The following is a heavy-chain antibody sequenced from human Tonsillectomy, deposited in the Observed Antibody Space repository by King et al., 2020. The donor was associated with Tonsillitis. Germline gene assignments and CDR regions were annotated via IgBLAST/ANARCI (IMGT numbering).Heavy chain of an antibody. Sequence: VQLVESGGGLVQPGGSLRISCAASGFMFSSYWMSWVRQAPGKGLEWVANIKEDGSEKYYVDSVKGRFTISRDNAQNSLHLQMNSLRAEDTAVYYCARIVANVYWGQGTLVTASP. CDR1: GFMFSSYW. J-gene: IGHJ4*02. CDR3: ARIVANVY. D-gene: IGHD5-12*01. V-gene: IGHV3-7*03. CDR2: IKEDGSEK.